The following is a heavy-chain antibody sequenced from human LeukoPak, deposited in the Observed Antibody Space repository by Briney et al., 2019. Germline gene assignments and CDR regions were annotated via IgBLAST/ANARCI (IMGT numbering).Heavy chain of an antibody. CDR3: ARSDIVVVPAAFYAFDI. CDR2: INPKSGGT. V-gene: IGHV1-2*06. Sequence: ASVKVSCKASGYTFTGYYMHWVRQAPGQGREWMGRINPKSGGTNYAQKFQGRVTMTRDTSISTAYMELSRLRSDDTAVYYCARSDIVVVPAAFYAFDIWGQGTMVTVSS. J-gene: IGHJ3*02. CDR1: GYTFTGYY. D-gene: IGHD2-2*01.